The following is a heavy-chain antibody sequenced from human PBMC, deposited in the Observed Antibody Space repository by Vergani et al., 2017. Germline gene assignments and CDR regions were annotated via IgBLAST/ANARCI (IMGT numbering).Heavy chain of an antibody. CDR3: ARGRGWGRYYDSSGYRAFDI. V-gene: IGHV1-69*13. D-gene: IGHD3-22*01. J-gene: IGHJ3*02. Sequence: QVQLVQSGAEVKKPGASVKVSCKASGYTFTSYGISWVRQAPGQGLEWMGWIIPIFGTANYAQKFQGRVTITADESTSTAYMELSSLRSEDTAVYYCARGRGWGRYYDSSGYRAFDIWGQGTMVTVSS. CDR1: GYTFTSYG. CDR2: IIPIFGTA.